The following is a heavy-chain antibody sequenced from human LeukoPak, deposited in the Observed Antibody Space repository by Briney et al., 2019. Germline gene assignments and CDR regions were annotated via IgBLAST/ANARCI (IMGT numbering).Heavy chain of an antibody. CDR2: MNPNSGNT. Sequence: ASVKVSCKASGYTFTSYDINWVRQATGQGLEWLGYMNPNSGNTGYAQKFQGRVTMTSDTSINTAYMELSSLRSEDTAVYYCAREPRRSGDWAQGTLVTVSS. D-gene: IGHD3-10*01. V-gene: IGHV1-8*01. CDR1: GYTFTSYD. J-gene: IGHJ4*02. CDR3: AREPRRSGD.